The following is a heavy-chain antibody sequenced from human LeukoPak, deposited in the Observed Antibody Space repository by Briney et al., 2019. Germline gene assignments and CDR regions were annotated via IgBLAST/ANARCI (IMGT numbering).Heavy chain of an antibody. CDR3: ARMNYVSSGWGAPFDY. Sequence: GGSLRLSCAASGFTFSSYSMNWVRQAPGKGLEWVSYIRTSGTNTDYTGSVKGRFTISRDNAKNSLYLQMNSLRAEDTAVYYCARMNYVSSGWGAPFDYWGQGTLVTVSS. J-gene: IGHJ4*02. V-gene: IGHV3-48*04. CDR2: IRTSGTNT. CDR1: GFTFSSYS. D-gene: IGHD1-7*01.